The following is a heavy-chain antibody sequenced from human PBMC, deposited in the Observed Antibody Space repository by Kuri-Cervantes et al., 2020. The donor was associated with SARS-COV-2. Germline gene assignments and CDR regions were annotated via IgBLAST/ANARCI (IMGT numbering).Heavy chain of an antibody. CDR3: AREVYCNGGSCYGDNWFDP. CDR2: TYYRSKWYN. Sequence: SCAISGDSVSNNIGARNWIRQSPERGLEWLGRTYYRSKWYNDYATSVQSRISINPDTSKNQFSLHLKSVTPEDTAVYYCAREVYCNGGSCYGDNWFDPWGQGTLVTVSS. D-gene: IGHD2-15*01. J-gene: IGHJ5*02. V-gene: IGHV6-1*01. CDR1: GDSVSNNIGA.